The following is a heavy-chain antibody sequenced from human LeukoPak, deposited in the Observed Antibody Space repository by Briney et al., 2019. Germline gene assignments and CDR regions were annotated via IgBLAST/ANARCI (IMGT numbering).Heavy chain of an antibody. CDR2: ISSNGGST. D-gene: IGHD6-13*01. CDR1: GFTFSSYA. V-gene: IGHV3-64D*06. J-gene: IGHJ4*02. Sequence: PGGSLRLSCSASGFTFSSYAMHWVRRAPGKGLEYVSAISSNGGSTYYADSVKGRFTISRDNSKNTLYLQMSSLRAEDTAVYYCVKEVGLSHSSSSWGYFDYWGQGTLVTVSS. CDR3: VKEVGLSHSSSSWGYFDY.